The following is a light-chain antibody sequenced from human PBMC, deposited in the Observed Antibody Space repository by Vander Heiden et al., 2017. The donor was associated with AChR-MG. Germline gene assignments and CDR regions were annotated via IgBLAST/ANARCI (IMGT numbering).Light chain of an antibody. CDR3: SSYTSTSTLWV. CDR1: SSDVGGYDY. V-gene: IGLV2-14*03. Sequence: QSALTQPASVAGSPGQSIPISCTGTSSDVGGYDYVSWYQQHPGKAPKLMIYDVSKRPSGVSNRFSGSKSGNTASLTISGLQAEDEADYFCSSYTSTSTLWVFGGGTKVTVL. CDR2: DVS. J-gene: IGLJ3*02.